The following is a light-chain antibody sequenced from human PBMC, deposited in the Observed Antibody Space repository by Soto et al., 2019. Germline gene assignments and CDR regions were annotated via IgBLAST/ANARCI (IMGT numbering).Light chain of an antibody. J-gene: IGLJ1*01. V-gene: IGLV2-14*03. CDR3: YSCSRNSDTRYV. Sequence: QSALTQPASVSGSPGQSITISCTGTSSDIGASNYVSWYQQHPGQAPKLMISDVSNRPSGISDRFSGSKSGNTASLTISGLQAEDEADYYCYSCSRNSDTRYVFRTGTKLTVL. CDR1: SSDIGASNY. CDR2: DVS.